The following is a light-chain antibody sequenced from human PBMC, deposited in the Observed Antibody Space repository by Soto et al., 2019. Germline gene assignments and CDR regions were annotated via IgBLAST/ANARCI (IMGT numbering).Light chain of an antibody. V-gene: IGLV1-40*01. CDR1: SSNIGTGYD. J-gene: IGLJ3*02. CDR3: QSYDSSLSGWV. Sequence: QSVLSQPPSVSGALGQRITISCTGTSSNIGTGYDVHWYQQLPGTAPKLLIYGNDLRPSGVPDRFSGSKSGTSASLAITGLQSEDEADYYCQSYDSSLSGWVFGGGTKLTVL. CDR2: GND.